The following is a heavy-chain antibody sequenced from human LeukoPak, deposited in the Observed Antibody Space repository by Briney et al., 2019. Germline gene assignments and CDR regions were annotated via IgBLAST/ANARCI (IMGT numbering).Heavy chain of an antibody. CDR3: ASEGTEQHLVHDY. D-gene: IGHD6-13*01. J-gene: IGHJ4*02. Sequence: GGSLRLSCAAPGFTFSSYEMNWVRQAPGKGLEWVSYISSSGSTTYYADSVKGRFTISRDNAKNSLYLQMNSLRAEDTAVYYCASEGTEQHLVHDYWGQGTLVTVSS. V-gene: IGHV3-48*03. CDR1: GFTFSSYE. CDR2: ISSSGSTT.